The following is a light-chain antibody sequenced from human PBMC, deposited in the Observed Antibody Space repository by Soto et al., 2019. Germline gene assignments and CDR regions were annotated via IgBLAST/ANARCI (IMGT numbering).Light chain of an antibody. V-gene: IGLV2-14*03. Sequence: QSALTQPASVSGSPGQSITISCTGTTSDVGAYNYVSWYQQHPGKVPKLMIFDVSHRPSGVSNRFSGSKSGNTASLTISGLQAEDEADYYCSSYTISNSVVFGGGTKLTVL. CDR1: TSDVGAYNY. CDR2: DVS. J-gene: IGLJ2*01. CDR3: SSYTISNSVV.